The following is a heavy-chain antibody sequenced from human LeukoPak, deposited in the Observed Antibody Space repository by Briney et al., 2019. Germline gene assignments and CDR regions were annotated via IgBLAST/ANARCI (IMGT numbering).Heavy chain of an antibody. CDR1: GVSIKSYY. V-gene: IGHV4-59*12. J-gene: IGHJ4*02. CDR2: IYYTGTT. CDR3: ARLKKSPLTFDD. D-gene: IGHD7-27*01. Sequence: PSETLSLTCNVSGVSIKSYYWSWVRQAPGKGLDWIGYIYYTGTTTYNPALKGRVTISADTPKNLYSLTLPSVTAADTAVYYCARLKKSPLTFDDWGPGTLVTVSS.